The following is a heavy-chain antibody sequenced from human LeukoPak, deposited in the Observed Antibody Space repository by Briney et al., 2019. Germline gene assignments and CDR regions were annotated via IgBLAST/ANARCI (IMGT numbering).Heavy chain of an antibody. Sequence: GGSLRLSCAASGFTFSSYWMSWVRQAPGEGLEWVANIKQDGSEKYYVDSVKGRFTISRDNAKNSLYLQMNSLRAEDTAVYYCAREPGGATVTTEYYFDYWGQGTLVTVSS. V-gene: IGHV3-7*05. CDR1: GFTFSSYW. D-gene: IGHD4-17*01. J-gene: IGHJ4*02. CDR3: AREPGGATVTTEYYFDY. CDR2: IKQDGSEK.